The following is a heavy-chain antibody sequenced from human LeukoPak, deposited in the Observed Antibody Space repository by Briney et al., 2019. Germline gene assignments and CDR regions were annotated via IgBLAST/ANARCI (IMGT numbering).Heavy chain of an antibody. CDR1: GFTFSSYR. D-gene: IGHD6-19*01. CDR2: ISSSSSII. J-gene: IGHJ5*02. V-gene: IGHV3-48*01. CDR3: AKQDPYTSGWYP. Sequence: GGSLRLSCVVSGFTFSSYRMNWVRQAPGKGLEWVSYISSSSSIIHYADSVKGRFTISRDNSKNTLWLQMNSLRADDTAVYYCAKQDPYTSGWYPWGQGTLVTVSS.